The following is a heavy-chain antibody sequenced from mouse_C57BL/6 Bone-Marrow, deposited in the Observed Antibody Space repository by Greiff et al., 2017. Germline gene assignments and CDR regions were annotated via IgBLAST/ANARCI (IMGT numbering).Heavy chain of an antibody. V-gene: IGHV5-12*01. D-gene: IGHD1-1*01. CDR2: ISNGGGST. CDR1: GFTFSDYY. CDR3: ARQTADYYGRPHFEY. J-gene: IGHJ2*01. Sequence: EVMLVESGGGLVQPGGSLKLSCAASGFTFSDYYMSWVRQTPEKRLEWVAYISNGGGSTYYPDTVKGRFTISRDNAKNTLYRQMSRLKSEDTAMYYCARQTADYYGRPHFEYWGQGTTLTVSS.